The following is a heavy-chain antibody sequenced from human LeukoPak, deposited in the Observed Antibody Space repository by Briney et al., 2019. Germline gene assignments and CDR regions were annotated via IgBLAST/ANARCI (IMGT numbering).Heavy chain of an antibody. CDR1: GGSINGYY. V-gene: IGHV4-59*01. CDR3: ARADYDTSAYYYTFDY. Sequence: SETLSLTCTVSGGSINGYYWSWIRQPPEKGLEWIGYIYYRGSTNYNPSLKSRVTISVDASKNQFSLKLSSVTAADTAVYYCARADYDTSAYYYTFDYWGQGTLVTVSS. CDR2: IYYRGST. D-gene: IGHD3-22*01. J-gene: IGHJ4*02.